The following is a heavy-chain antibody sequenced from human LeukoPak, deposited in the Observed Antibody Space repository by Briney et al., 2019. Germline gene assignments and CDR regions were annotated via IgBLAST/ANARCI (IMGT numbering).Heavy chain of an antibody. CDR3: ARGIYFDY. Sequence: PGGSLRLSCAASGFILSDYSMTWVRQAPGKGLEWVSHISSGGSTIYYADSVKGRFTISRDNARSSVYLITSSLRDEDTAVYYCARGIYFDYWGQGTLVTVSS. V-gene: IGHV3-48*02. J-gene: IGHJ4*02. CDR2: ISSGGSTI. CDR1: GFILSDYS.